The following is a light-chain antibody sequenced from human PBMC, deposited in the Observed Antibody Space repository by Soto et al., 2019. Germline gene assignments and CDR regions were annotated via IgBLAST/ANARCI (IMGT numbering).Light chain of an antibody. CDR3: QQYYILPWT. V-gene: IGKV4-1*01. J-gene: IGKJ1*01. CDR2: WAS. Sequence: DIVMTQSPDSLAVSLGEKATINCKSSQSVFHRSNNKNYLAWYQQKPGRLPKLVIFWASTRESGVPDRFSGSGSGTDFTLTISSLQAEDVAIYYCQQYYILPWTFGQGTKVEIK. CDR1: QSVFHRSNNKNY.